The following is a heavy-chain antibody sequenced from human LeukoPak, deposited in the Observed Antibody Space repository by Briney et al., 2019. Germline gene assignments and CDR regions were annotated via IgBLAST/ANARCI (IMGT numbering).Heavy chain of an antibody. CDR3: ALGLLWFGELSGFDY. D-gene: IGHD3-10*01. Sequence: PSETLSLTCAVSGYSISSGYYWGWIGQPPGKGLEWIGSIYHSGSTYYNPSLKSRVTISVDTSKNQFSLKQSSVTAADTAVYYCALGLLWFGELSGFDYWGQGTLVTVSS. CDR1: GYSISSGYY. V-gene: IGHV4-38-2*01. CDR2: IYHSGST. J-gene: IGHJ4*02.